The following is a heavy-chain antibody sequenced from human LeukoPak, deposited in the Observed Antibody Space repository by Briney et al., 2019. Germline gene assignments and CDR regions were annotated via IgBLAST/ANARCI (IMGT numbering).Heavy chain of an antibody. CDR1: GHSISSGYF. J-gene: IGHJ4*02. CDR3: AREYGYSYGYGDY. V-gene: IGHV4-38-2*02. CDR2: IHHSGST. Sequence: PSETLSLTCAVSGHSISSGYFWGWIRQPPGKGLEWIGSIHHSGSTYYNPSLKSRITISVDTSKNQFSLKLSSVTAADTAVYYCAREYGYSYGYGDYWGQGTLVTVSS. D-gene: IGHD5-18*01.